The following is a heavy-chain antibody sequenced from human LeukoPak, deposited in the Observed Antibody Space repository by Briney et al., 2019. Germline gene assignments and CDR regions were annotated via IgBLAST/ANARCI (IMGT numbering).Heavy chain of an antibody. CDR1: GLTFISNN. Sequence: NPGGSLRLSCAASGLTFISNNMKWVRQAPGKGLEWGSSTSSNSRNISYVESVKGRFTISRDNAENALYLQMDSLRAEDTAVYYCARDWSGAYGMDVWGQGTTVTVSS. D-gene: IGHD3-10*01. J-gene: IGHJ6*02. V-gene: IGHV3-21*01. CDR2: TSSNSRNI. CDR3: ARDWSGAYGMDV.